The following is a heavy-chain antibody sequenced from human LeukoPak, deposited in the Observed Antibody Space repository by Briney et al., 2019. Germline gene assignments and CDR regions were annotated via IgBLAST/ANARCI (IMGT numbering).Heavy chain of an antibody. V-gene: IGHV4-59*12. Sequence: PSETLSLTCTVSGGSINSYYWSWIRQPPGKGLEWIGYIYYSGSTNYNPSLKSRVTISVDTSKNQFSLKLSSVTAADTAVYYCATSQYGPLPSGMDVWGQGTTVTVSS. J-gene: IGHJ6*02. CDR2: IYYSGST. D-gene: IGHD3-10*01. CDR1: GGSINSYY. CDR3: ATSQYGPLPSGMDV.